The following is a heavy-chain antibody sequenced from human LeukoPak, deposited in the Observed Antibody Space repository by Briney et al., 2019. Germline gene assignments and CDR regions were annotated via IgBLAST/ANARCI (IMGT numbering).Heavy chain of an antibody. CDR3: TTDSYITIFGVVTQTFDC. V-gene: IGHV3-15*01. Sequence: GGSLRLSCAASGFTFSNAWMSWVRQAPGKGLEWVGRIKSKTDGGTTDYAAPVKGRFTISRDDSKNTLYLQMNSLKTEDTAVYYCTTDSYITIFGVVTQTFDCWGQGTLVTVSS. J-gene: IGHJ4*02. CDR2: IKSKTDGGTT. CDR1: GFTFSNAW. D-gene: IGHD3-3*01.